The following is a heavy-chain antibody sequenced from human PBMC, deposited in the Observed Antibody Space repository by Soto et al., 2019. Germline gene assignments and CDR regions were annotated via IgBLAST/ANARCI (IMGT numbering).Heavy chain of an antibody. V-gene: IGHV4-31*03. Sequence: PSETLSLTCSVSGAALNSGNYYWSWIRQVPGKGLEWIGHIYVTGAVDYNPSLRDRITIPQDTSERQFSLNLRLVTAAGTAVYYCARLRIATNNYKWFDPWGQGTLVTVSS. D-gene: IGHD2-21*01. CDR2: IYVTGAV. J-gene: IGHJ5*02. CDR3: ARLRIATNNYKWFDP. CDR1: GAALNSGNYY.